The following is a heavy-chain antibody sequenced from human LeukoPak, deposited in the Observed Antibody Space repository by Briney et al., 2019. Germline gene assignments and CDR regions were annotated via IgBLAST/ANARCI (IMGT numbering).Heavy chain of an antibody. Sequence: PSETLSLTCTVSGYSISSGYYWGWIRQPPGKGLEWIGSIYHSGSTYYNPSLKSRVTISVDTSRNQFSLKLSSVTAADTAVYYCARVAYSGGRGIKYYFDYWGQGTLVTVSS. J-gene: IGHJ4*02. V-gene: IGHV4-38-2*02. CDR3: ARVAYSGGRGIKYYFDY. CDR2: IYHSGST. CDR1: GYSISSGYY. D-gene: IGHD1-26*01.